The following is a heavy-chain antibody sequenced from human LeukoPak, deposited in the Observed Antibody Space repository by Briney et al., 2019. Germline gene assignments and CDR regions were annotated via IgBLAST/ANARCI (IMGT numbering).Heavy chain of an antibody. V-gene: IGHV4-34*12. J-gene: IGHJ4*02. CDR2: IVQSGRT. D-gene: IGHD2-8*01. CDR1: GASINKYY. CDR3: ARGSVLMGYASFDY. Sequence: SETLSLTCTVSGASINKYYWNWVRQPPGKGLEWIAEIVQSGRTNYSPSLESRLTLSVDTSKNQFSLKLSSVTAADTAVYYCARGSVLMGYASFDYWGQGALVTVSS.